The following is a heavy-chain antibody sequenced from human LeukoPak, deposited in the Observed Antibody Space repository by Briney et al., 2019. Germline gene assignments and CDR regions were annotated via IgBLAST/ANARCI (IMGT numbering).Heavy chain of an antibody. V-gene: IGHV3-21*01. J-gene: IGHJ4*02. CDR2: ISSSSSYI. D-gene: IGHD2-15*01. Sequence: GGSLRLSCAASGFTFSSYSMNWVRQAPGKGLEWVSSISSSSSYIYYADSVEGRFTISGDNAKNSLYLQMNSLRAEDTAVYYCAREGDCSGGSCFGGFFDYWGQGTLVTVSS. CDR1: GFTFSSYS. CDR3: AREGDCSGGSCFGGFFDY.